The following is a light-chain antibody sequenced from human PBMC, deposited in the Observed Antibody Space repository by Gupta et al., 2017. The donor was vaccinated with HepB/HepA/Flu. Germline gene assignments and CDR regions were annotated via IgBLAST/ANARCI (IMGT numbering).Light chain of an antibody. V-gene: IGKV3-15*01. CDR2: CAS. J-gene: IGKJ1*01. Sequence: EIVMTQSPAPLSVSPGERATLSCRASQSVSSNLAWYQQKPGQAPRLLIYCASTRATGIPARFSGSGSGTEFTLTISSLQSEDFAVYYCQQYNNWPPWTFGQGTKVEIK. CDR3: QQYNNWPPWT. CDR1: QSVSSN.